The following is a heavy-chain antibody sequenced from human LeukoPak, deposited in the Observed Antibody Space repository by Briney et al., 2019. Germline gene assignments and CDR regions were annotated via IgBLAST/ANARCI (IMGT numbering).Heavy chain of an antibody. CDR1: GGTFSSYA. Sequence: SVKVSCKASGGTFSSYAISWVRQAPGQGLEWMGGIIPIFGTANYAQKFQGRVTITADESTSTAYMELSSLRSEDTAVYYCASTYRSWWPYAFDIWGQGKMVTVSS. CDR2: IIPIFGTA. J-gene: IGHJ3*02. V-gene: IGHV1-69*13. CDR3: ASTYRSWWPYAFDI. D-gene: IGHD6-6*01.